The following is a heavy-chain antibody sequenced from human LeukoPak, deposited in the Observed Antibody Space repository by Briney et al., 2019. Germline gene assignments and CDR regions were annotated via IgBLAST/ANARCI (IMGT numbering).Heavy chain of an antibody. CDR2: IYTSGST. CDR3: AREGYCSGGSCLYYYYYYMDV. J-gene: IGHJ6*03. D-gene: IGHD2-15*01. CDR1: GGSISSGSYY. Sequence: SETLSLTCTVSGGSISSGSYYWSWIRPPAGKGLEWIGRIYTSGSTNYNPSLKSRVTISVDTSKNQFSLKLSSVTAADTAVYYCAREGYCSGGSCLYYYYYYMDVWGKGTTVTVSS. V-gene: IGHV4-61*02.